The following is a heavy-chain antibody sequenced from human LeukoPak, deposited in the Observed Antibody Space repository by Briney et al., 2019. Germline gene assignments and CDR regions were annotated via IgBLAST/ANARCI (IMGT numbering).Heavy chain of an antibody. CDR1: GYTFTGYY. Sequence: GASVKVSCKASGYTFTGYYMHWVRQAPGQGLEWMGWINPNSGGTNYAQKFQGRVTMTRDTSTSTAYMELSRLRSDDTAVYYCARDRGDYEENYYYSMDVWGKGTTVTVSS. J-gene: IGHJ6*03. CDR2: INPNSGGT. CDR3: ARDRGDYEENYYYSMDV. D-gene: IGHD4-17*01. V-gene: IGHV1-2*02.